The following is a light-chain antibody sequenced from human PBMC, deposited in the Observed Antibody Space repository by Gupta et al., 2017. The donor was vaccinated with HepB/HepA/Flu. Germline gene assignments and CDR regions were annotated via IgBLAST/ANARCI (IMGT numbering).Light chain of an antibody. J-gene: IGLJ2*01. CDR1: SGSVSTSYY. CDR3: VLYMGSGISV. Sequence: QTVVTQEPSFSVSPGGPVTLTCGLSSGSVSTSYYPSWYQQTPGQAPRTLTYSTNTRSSGVPDRFSGSILGNKAALTITGAQADDESDYYCVLYMGSGISVFGGGTKLTVL. CDR2: STN. V-gene: IGLV8-61*01.